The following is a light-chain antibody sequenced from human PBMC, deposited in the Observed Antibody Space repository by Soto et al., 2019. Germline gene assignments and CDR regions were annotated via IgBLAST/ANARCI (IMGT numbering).Light chain of an antibody. CDR3: QQYNSYSPT. Sequence: DIPMTQSPSTLSASVGDRVTITCRASQSIGSWLAWYQQKPGKAPKFLIYDASSLESGVPSRFSGSGSGTEFTLTISSLQPDDFATYYCQQYNSYSPTFGQGTKLEIK. J-gene: IGKJ2*01. CDR1: QSIGSW. CDR2: DAS. V-gene: IGKV1-5*01.